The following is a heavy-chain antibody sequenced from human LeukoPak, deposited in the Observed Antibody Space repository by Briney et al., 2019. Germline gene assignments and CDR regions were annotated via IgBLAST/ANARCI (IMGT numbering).Heavy chain of an antibody. D-gene: IGHD3-22*01. J-gene: IGHJ4*02. V-gene: IGHV4-61*08. Sequence: SETLSLTCDVSGGSISSGGYSWSWIRQPPGKGLEWIGYIYYSGSTNYNPSLKSRATISVDTSKNQFSLKLSSVTAADTAVYYCARVDSSGYYPFDYWGQGTLVTVSS. CDR2: IYYSGST. CDR3: ARVDSSGYYPFDY. CDR1: GGSISSGGYS.